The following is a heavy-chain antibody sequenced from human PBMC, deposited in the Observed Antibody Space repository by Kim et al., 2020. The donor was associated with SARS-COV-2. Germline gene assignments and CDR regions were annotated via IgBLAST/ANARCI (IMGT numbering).Heavy chain of an antibody. CDR1: GGSISSSSYY. V-gene: IGHV4-39*01. J-gene: IGHJ4*01. D-gene: IGHD6-19*01. CDR2: IYYSGST. Sequence: SETLSRTCTVSGGSISSSSYYWGWIRQPPGKGLEWIGSIYYSGSTYYNPSLKSRVTISVDTSKNQFSLKLSSVTAADTAVYYCARQYSSGWFNNLSAFD. CDR3: ARQYSSGWFNNLSAFD.